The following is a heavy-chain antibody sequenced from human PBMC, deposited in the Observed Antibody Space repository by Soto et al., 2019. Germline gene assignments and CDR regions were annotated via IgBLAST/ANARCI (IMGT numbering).Heavy chain of an antibody. CDR3: ATSIAALADVYYYYGMDV. V-gene: IGHV6-1*01. CDR2: TYYRSKWYN. D-gene: IGHD6-6*01. J-gene: IGHJ6*02. Sequence: QVQLQQSGPGLVKPSQTLSLTCAISGDSVSSNSAAWNWIRQSPSRGLEWLGRTYYRSKWYNDYAVSVKSRITINPDTSKNQFSLQLNSVTPEDTAVYYCATSIAALADVYYYYGMDVWGQGTTVTVSS. CDR1: GDSVSSNSAA.